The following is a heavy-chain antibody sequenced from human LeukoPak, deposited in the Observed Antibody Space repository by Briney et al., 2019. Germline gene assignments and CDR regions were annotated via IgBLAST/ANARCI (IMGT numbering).Heavy chain of an antibody. D-gene: IGHD6-13*01. CDR1: GYTFTAYY. CDR3: ARVSSSWYLKDAFDI. Sequence: ASVKASCKASGYTFTAYYIHWVRQAPGRGREWMGWINPNSGATNYAQNFQGRVTVTRDTSISTAYMELSRLRSDDTAVYYCARVSSSWYLKDAFDIWGQGTMVTVSS. CDR2: INPNSGAT. J-gene: IGHJ3*02. V-gene: IGHV1-2*02.